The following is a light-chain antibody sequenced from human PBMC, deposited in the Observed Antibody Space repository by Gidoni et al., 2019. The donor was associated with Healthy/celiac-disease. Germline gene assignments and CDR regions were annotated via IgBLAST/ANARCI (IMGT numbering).Light chain of an antibody. Sequence: EILMTQSPATLSVSPGERATLSCRASQSVSSNLDWYQQKPGQAPRLLIYGASTRATGIPARFSGSGSGTEFTLTISSLQSEDFAVYYCQQYNNWPPWTFGQGTKVEIK. CDR1: QSVSSN. V-gene: IGKV3-15*01. CDR2: GAS. J-gene: IGKJ1*01. CDR3: QQYNNWPPWT.